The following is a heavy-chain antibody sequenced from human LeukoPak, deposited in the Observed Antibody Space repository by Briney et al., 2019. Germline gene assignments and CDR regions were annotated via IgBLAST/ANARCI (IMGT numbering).Heavy chain of an antibody. CDR2: IWYDASNK. Sequence: GGSLRLSCAASGFTFSSYGMHWVRQAPGKGLEWVAVIWYDASNKDYTDSVKGRFTISRDNSKNTLFLQMNSLRAKDTAVYYCARGITMIVPWNDWGQGTMVTVSS. D-gene: IGHD3-22*01. V-gene: IGHV3-33*01. CDR3: ARGITMIVPWND. CDR1: GFTFSSYG. J-gene: IGHJ3*01.